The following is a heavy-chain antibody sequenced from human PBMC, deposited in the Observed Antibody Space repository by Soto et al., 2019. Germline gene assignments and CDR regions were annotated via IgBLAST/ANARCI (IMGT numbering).Heavy chain of an antibody. Sequence: EVQLLESGGCVVQPGGSLRLSCVASGFNFKKFAMAWVRQAAGEGLEWVSGISCCGGSASYADSVKGRFSIARDDSKNTVSLQLNILRVEDTAQYYCAKADGQQWLIPHLDNWGQGTLVTVS. CDR2: ISCCGGSA. J-gene: IGHJ4*02. CDR1: GFNFKKFA. CDR3: AKADGQQWLIPHLDN. D-gene: IGHD6-19*01. V-gene: IGHV3-23*01.